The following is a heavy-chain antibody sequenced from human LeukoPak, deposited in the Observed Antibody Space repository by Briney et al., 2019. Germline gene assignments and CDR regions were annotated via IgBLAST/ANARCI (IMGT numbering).Heavy chain of an antibody. CDR1: GYTFIGYY. Sequence: ASVKVSCKASGYTFIGYYIHWVRQAPGQGLEWMGRINPNSGGTNYAQRFQGRVTMTRDTSISTAYMELSRLRSDDTAVYYCARDQEGFDYWGQGTLVTVSS. V-gene: IGHV1-2*06. J-gene: IGHJ4*02. CDR3: ARDQEGFDY. CDR2: INPNSGGT.